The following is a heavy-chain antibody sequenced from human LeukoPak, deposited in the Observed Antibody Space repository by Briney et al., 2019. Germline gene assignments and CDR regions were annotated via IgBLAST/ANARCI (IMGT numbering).Heavy chain of an antibody. CDR3: ARVSRSGSWGFFDY. J-gene: IGHJ4*02. CDR1: GFTFSSYA. D-gene: IGHD3-16*01. CDR2: ISGSGGST. V-gene: IGHV3-23*01. Sequence: GGSLRLSCAASGFTFSSYAMSWVRQAPGKGLEWVSAISGSGGSTYYADSVKGRFTISRDNAKNSLYLQMNSLRAEDTAVYYCARVSRSGSWGFFDYWGQGTLVTVSS.